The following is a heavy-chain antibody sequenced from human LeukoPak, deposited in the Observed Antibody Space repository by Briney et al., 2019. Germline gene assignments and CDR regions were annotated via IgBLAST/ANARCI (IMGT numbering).Heavy chain of an antibody. J-gene: IGHJ4*02. V-gene: IGHV3-21*01. CDR2: ISSSSSYI. CDR3: ARDGSGSLTSYFDY. CDR1: GFTFSSYS. Sequence: PGGSLRLSCAASGFTFSSYSMNWVRQAPGKGLEWVSSISSSSSYIYYADSVKGRFTISRDNAKNSLYLQMNSLRAEDTAVYYCARDGSGSLTSYFDYWGQGTLVTVSS. D-gene: IGHD3-10*01.